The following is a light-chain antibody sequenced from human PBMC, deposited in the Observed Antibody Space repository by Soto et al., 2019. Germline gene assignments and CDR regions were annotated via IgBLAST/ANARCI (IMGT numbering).Light chain of an antibody. V-gene: IGLV2-14*01. CDR2: EVN. CDR3: TSYTSSISMV. Sequence: QSVLTQPASVSGSPGQSITISCTGSTSDVGGYKYVSWYQQHPGRAPKLIIYEVNNRPSGVSNRFSGSQSGNTASLIISGLQADDEADYYCTSYTSSISMVFGGGTKLTVL. CDR1: TSDVGGYKY. J-gene: IGLJ2*01.